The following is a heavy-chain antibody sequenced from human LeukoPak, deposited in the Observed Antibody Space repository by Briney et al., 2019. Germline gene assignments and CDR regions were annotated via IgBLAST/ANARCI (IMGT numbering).Heavy chain of an antibody. D-gene: IGHD2-15*01. CDR1: GYTFTAYN. CDR3: ARGLQGYCSGGSCYLDY. Sequence: ASVKVSCKASGYTFTAYNIHWVRQAPGQGLEWMGWITPNSGGTNYAQKFQGRVTMTRDTSISTAYMELSRLRSGDTAVYYCARGLQGYCSGGSCYLDYWGQGTLVTVSS. CDR2: ITPNSGGT. J-gene: IGHJ4*02. V-gene: IGHV1-2*02.